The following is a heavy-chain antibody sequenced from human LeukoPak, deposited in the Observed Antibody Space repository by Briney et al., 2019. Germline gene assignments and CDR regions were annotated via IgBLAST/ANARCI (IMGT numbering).Heavy chain of an antibody. J-gene: IGHJ4*02. CDR1: RFTFNSYA. CDR2: IGGSNGIT. D-gene: IGHD5-24*01. CDR3: ARECGDGYNYFDY. Sequence: GGSLRLSCAASRFTFNSYAMSWVRQAPGKGLEWVSVIGGSNGITFYVGSVKGRFTISRDNSKDTLYLQMNSLRAEDTAVYYCARECGDGYNYFDYWGQGTLVTVSS. V-gene: IGHV3-23*01.